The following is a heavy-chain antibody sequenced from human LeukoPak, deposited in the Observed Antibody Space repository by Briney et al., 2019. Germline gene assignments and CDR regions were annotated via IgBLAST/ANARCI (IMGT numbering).Heavy chain of an antibody. Sequence: AGGSLRLSCAASGFTFSSYAMSWVRQAPGKGLEWVSAISGSGGSTYYADSVKGRFTISRDNSKNTLYLQMNSLRAEDTAVYYCAKDLLPNYYDSSGYYSPVDYWGQGTLVIVSS. D-gene: IGHD3-22*01. CDR3: AKDLLPNYYDSSGYYSPVDY. CDR1: GFTFSSYA. CDR2: ISGSGGST. V-gene: IGHV3-23*01. J-gene: IGHJ4*02.